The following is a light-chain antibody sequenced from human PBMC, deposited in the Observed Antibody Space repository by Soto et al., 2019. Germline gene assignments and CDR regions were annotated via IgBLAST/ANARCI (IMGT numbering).Light chain of an antibody. V-gene: IGKV1-5*03. CDR3: QQYVSYSRT. CDR1: QTIDSW. J-gene: IGKJ1*01. Sequence: DIQMTQSPSTLSASVGDRVTITCRASQTIDSWLAWYQQRPGKPPNLLIYKASTLASGVPSRFSGSGSGTEFTLTINSLQPDDFATYYCQQYVSYSRTFGQGTKVDIK. CDR2: KAS.